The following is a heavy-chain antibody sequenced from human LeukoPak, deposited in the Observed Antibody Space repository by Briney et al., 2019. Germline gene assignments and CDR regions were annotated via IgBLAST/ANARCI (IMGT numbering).Heavy chain of an antibody. V-gene: IGHV3-30*18. CDR2: ISYDGSNK. CDR3: AKQLYDFWSGYSFYYYYGMDV. J-gene: IGHJ6*02. D-gene: IGHD3-3*01. CDR1: GFTFSSYG. Sequence: GGSLRFSCAASGFTFSSYGMHWVRQAPGKGLEWVAVISYDGSNKYYADSVKGRFTISRDNSKNTLYLQMNSLRAEDTAVYYCAKQLYDFWSGYSFYYYYGMDVWGQGTTVTVSS.